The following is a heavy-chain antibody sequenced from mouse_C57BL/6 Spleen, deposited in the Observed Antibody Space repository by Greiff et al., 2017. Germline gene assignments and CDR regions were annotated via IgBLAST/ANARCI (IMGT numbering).Heavy chain of an antibody. J-gene: IGHJ3*01. Sequence: QVQLQQPGAELVMPGASVKLSCKASGYTFTSYWMHWVKQRPGQGLEWIGEIDPSDSYTNYNQKFKGKSTLTVDKSSSTAYMQLSSLTSGDSAVYYCASVGTGFAYWGQGTLVTVSA. V-gene: IGHV1-69*01. CDR1: GYTFTSYW. CDR3: ASVGTGFAY. D-gene: IGHD4-1*01. CDR2: IDPSDSYT.